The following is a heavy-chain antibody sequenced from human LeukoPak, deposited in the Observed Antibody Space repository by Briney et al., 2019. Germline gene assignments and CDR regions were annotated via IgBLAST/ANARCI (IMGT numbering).Heavy chain of an antibody. CDR1: GGSISSGGYY. CDR3: AREEGGSDSNYGTMDV. D-gene: IGHD4-11*01. V-gene: IGHV4-31*03. Sequence: SQTLSLTCTVSGGSISSGGYYWSWIRQHPGKGLEWIGYIYYSGSTYYNPSLKSRVTISVDTSKNQFSLKLSSVTAADTAVYYCAREEGGSDSNYGTMDVWGQGTTVTVSS. J-gene: IGHJ6*02. CDR2: IYYSGST.